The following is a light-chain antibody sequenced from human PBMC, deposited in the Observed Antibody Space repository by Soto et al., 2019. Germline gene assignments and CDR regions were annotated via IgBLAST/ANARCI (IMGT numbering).Light chain of an antibody. V-gene: IGKV3-15*01. J-gene: IGKJ1*01. CDR1: QSVSIN. CDR2: DAS. CDR3: QQYSNWPQT. Sequence: EIVMTQSPATLSASPGESATLSCRASQSVSINLAWYHQKPGQAPRLLIYDASTRASGITARFSGSGSGTEFTLTISRLQSEDFAVYYWQQYSNWPQTFGQGTRVEIK.